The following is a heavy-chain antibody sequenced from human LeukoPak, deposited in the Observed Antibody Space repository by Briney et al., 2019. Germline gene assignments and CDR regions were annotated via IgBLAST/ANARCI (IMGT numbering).Heavy chain of an antibody. D-gene: IGHD3-10*01. Sequence: PSETLSLTCAVYGGSFSGYYWSWIRQPPGKGLEWIGEINHSGSTNYNPSLKSRVTISVGTSKNQFSLKLSSVTAADTAVYYCAAFYGSGRGAFDIWGQGTMVTVSS. V-gene: IGHV4-34*01. CDR2: INHSGST. CDR3: AAFYGSGRGAFDI. J-gene: IGHJ3*02. CDR1: GGSFSGYY.